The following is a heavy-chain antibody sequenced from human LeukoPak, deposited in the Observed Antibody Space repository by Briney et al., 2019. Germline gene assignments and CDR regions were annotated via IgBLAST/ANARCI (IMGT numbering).Heavy chain of an antibody. CDR2: ISWNSGSI. Sequence: GRSLRLPCAASGFTFDDYAMHWVRQAPGKGLEWVSGISWNSGSIGYADSVKGRFTISRDNAKNSLYLQMNSLGAEDMALYYCAKDVGLYYDSSGLDYWGQGTLVTVSS. V-gene: IGHV3-9*03. CDR3: AKDVGLYYDSSGLDY. D-gene: IGHD3-22*01. CDR1: GFTFDDYA. J-gene: IGHJ4*02.